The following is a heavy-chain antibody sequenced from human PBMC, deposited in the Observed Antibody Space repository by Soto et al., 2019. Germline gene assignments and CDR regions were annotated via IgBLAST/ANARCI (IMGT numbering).Heavy chain of an antibody. D-gene: IGHD1-1*01. Sequence: PSETLSLTCTVSYGSVSGCDYYWGWVRQPPGKGLAWIGSICSSGSTYYNPSLKSRVTISVDTSKNQFSLRLSSVTAADTAVYYCARHKRETRTYAPPLDHWGQGTLGTVSS. V-gene: IGHV4-39*01. CDR1: YGSVSGCDYY. J-gene: IGHJ5*02. CDR2: ICSSGST. CDR3: ARHKRETRTYAPPLDH.